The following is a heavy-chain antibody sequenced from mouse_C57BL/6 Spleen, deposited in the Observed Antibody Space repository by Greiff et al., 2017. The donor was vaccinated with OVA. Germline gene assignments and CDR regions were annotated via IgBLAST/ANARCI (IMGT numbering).Heavy chain of an antibody. J-gene: IGHJ4*01. Sequence: VQLQQSGPELVKPGASVKIPCKASGYTFTDYNMDWVKQSHGKSLEWIGDINPNNGGTIYNQKFKGKATLTVDTSSSTAYMELRSLTSEDTAVYYCARLYYGSREGYYDAMDYWGQGTSVTVSS. CDR3: ARLYYGSREGYYDAMDY. CDR1: GYTFTDYN. D-gene: IGHD1-1*01. V-gene: IGHV1-18*01. CDR2: INPNNGGT.